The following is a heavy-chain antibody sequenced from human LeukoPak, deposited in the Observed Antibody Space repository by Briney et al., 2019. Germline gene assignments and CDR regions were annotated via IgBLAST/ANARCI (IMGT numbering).Heavy chain of an antibody. CDR2: IYPGDSDT. V-gene: IGHV5-51*01. CDR3: ARQNDFRLDY. J-gene: IGHJ4*02. CDR1: GYPFSSYW. Sequence: HGESLRIPCKGSGYPFSSYWIGWARQMPGKGLEWMRIIYPGDSDTRYSPSLQGQVTITADTSIGTAYLQWSSLKTSDNAIYYCARQNDFRLDYWGQGTLVTVSS. D-gene: IGHD3-3*01.